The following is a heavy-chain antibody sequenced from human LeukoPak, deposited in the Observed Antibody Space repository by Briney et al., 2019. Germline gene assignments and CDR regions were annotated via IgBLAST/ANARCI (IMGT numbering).Heavy chain of an antibody. CDR1: GDSVSSNSAA. CDR3: ARGVGNFDY. J-gene: IGHJ4*02. Sequence: SQTLSLTCAISGDSVSSNSAAWNWIRLSPSRGLEWLGRTYYRSKWYNDYAVSVKSRITINPGTSKNQFSLQIYSVTPEDTAVYYCARGVGNFDYWGQGALVTVSS. CDR2: TYYRSKWYN. D-gene: IGHD1-1*01. V-gene: IGHV6-1*01.